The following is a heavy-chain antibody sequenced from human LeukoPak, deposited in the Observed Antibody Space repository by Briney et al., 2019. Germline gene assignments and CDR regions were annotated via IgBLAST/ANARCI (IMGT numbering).Heavy chain of an antibody. V-gene: IGHV4-59*01. CDR2: IYYSGST. CDR3: ARGGLRSRDYYYGMDV. J-gene: IGHJ6*02. CDR1: GGSISSYY. Sequence: PSETLSLTCTVSGGSISSYYWSWIRQPPGKGLEWIGYIYYSGSTNYNPSLKSRVTISVDTSKNQFSLKLSSVTAADTAVYYCARGGLRSRDYYYGMDVWGQGTTVTVSS. D-gene: IGHD1-26*01.